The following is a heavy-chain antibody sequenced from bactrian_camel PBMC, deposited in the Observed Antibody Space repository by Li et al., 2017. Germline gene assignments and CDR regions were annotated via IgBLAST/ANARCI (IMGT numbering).Heavy chain of an antibody. V-gene: IGHV3S53*01. Sequence: QVQLVESGGGSVQAGGSLRLSCVASGYYWHTGAITWFRQAPGKEREGIACIESVGSTTYANAVKGRFTISKDNATLFLQMNALEPEDTATCYCAAESEWVGFGVECLDYDYHSWSQGTQVTVS. CDR2: IESVGST. CDR1: GYYWHTGA. CDR3: AAESEWVGFGVECLDYDYHS. J-gene: IGHJ4*01. D-gene: IGHD5*01.